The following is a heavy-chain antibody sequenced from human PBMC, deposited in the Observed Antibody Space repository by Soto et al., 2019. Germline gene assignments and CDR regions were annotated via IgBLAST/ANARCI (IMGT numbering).Heavy chain of an antibody. CDR3: ARVTYGSGSYYNRGKVFDY. CDR2: IYPGDSDT. Sequence: GESLKISCKGSGYSFTSYWIGWVRQMPGKGLEWMGIIYPGDSDTRYSPSFQGQVTISADKSISTAYLQWSSLKASDTAMYYCARVTYGSGSYYNRGKVFDYWGQGTLVTVSS. CDR1: GYSFTSYW. V-gene: IGHV5-51*01. J-gene: IGHJ4*02. D-gene: IGHD3-10*01.